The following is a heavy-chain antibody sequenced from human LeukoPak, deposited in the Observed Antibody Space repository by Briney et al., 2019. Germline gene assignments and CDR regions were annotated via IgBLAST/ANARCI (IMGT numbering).Heavy chain of an antibody. V-gene: IGHV1-46*01. D-gene: IGHD3-3*01. CDR3: ARDQLIRRFLEWQHYYYYGMDV. J-gene: IGHJ6*02. CDR2: INPSGGST. Sequence: ASVKVSCKASGYTFTSYYMHWVRQAPGQGLEWMGIINPSGGSTSYAQKFQGRVTMTRDTSTGTVYMELSSLRSEDTAVYYCARDQLIRRFLEWQHYYYYGMDVWGQGTTVTVSS. CDR1: GYTFTSYY.